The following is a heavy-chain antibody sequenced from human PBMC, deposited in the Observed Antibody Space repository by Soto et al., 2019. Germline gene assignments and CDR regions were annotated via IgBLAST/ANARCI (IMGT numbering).Heavy chain of an antibody. V-gene: IGHV3-7*04. J-gene: IGHJ4*02. CDR1: GFPFSSHW. CDR3: ARVPRLLDL. Sequence: PGGSLRLSCVASGFPFSSHWMNWVRQAPGKGLEWVAYINVDGSEIKYVQSVEGRFTISRDNAKNSLHLQMNSLRAEDTAVYYCARVPRLLDLWGQGTLVTVSS. CDR2: INVDGSEI.